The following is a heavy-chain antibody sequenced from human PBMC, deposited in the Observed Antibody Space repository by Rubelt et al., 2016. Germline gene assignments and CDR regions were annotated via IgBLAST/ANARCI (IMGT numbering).Heavy chain of an antibody. Sequence: QLQLQESGPGLVKPSETLSLTCTVSGGSVISGYYWGWIRQPPGKGLEWIGCIYYGGTTYYKPSLESRVTMSVDTSKNQFSLTATSGTPADTGVDYWAVVGGLAVAGTSNWRDPLGQGILVTVSS. J-gene: IGHJ5*02. D-gene: IGHD6-19*01. CDR1: GGSVISGYY. CDR3: AVVGGLAVAGTSNWRDP. V-gene: IGHV4-39*07. CDR2: IYYGGTT.